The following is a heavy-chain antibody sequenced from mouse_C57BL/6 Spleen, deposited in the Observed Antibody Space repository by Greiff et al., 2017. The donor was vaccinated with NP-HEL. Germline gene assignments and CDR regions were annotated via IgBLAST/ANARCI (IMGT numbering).Heavy chain of an antibody. V-gene: IGHV1-64*01. CDR2: IHPSSGST. J-gene: IGHJ2*01. CDR1: GYTFTRYW. D-gene: IGHD1-1*01. Sequence: VQLQQSGAELVKPGASVKLSCKASGYTFTRYWMHWVKQRPGQGLEWIGMIHPSSGSTNYNEKFQSKATLTVDKTSSTAYMQLSSLTAEDSAVYYCDSRWYWGQGTTLTVSS. CDR3: DSRWY.